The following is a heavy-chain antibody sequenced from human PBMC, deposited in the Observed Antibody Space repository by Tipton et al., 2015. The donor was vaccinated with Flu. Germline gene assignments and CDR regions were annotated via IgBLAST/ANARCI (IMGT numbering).Heavy chain of an antibody. CDR2: ISNDGSRE. J-gene: IGHJ4*02. CDR1: GFTFRTYG. D-gene: IGHD6-19*01. Sequence: SLRLSCAASGFTFRTYGMHWVRQAPGKGLEWVAGISNDGSREHYADSVKGRFTVSRDNSRNTLYLQMNSLRDEDTAVYFCAKDERSSGLDYWGQGTLVAVSS. CDR3: AKDERSSGLDY. V-gene: IGHV3-30*18.